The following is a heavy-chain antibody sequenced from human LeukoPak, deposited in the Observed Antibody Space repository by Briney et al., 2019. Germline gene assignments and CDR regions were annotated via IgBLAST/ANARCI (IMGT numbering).Heavy chain of an antibody. J-gene: IGHJ4*02. Sequence: GGSLRLSCAVSGFMFSSYWMSWVRQAPGKRLEWVANIKQDRSEKYYVDSVKGRFTVSRDNARNSLYLQMNSLSPEDTAVYYCARDYSSSSWLYFDYWGQGTLVTVSS. CDR3: ARDYSSSSWLYFDY. V-gene: IGHV3-7*01. CDR1: GFMFSSYW. D-gene: IGHD6-13*01. CDR2: IKQDRSEK.